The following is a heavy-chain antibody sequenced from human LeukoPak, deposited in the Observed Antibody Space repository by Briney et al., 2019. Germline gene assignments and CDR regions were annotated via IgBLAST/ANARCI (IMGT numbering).Heavy chain of an antibody. D-gene: IGHD5-18*01. CDR1: GFTFSSYA. CDR3: ARSGRLWSKTSFDY. J-gene: IGHJ4*02. CDR2: ISSSGSTI. V-gene: IGHV3-48*03. Sequence: GGSLRLSCAASGFTFSSYAMTWVRQAPGKGLEWVSYISSSGSTIYYADSVKGRFTISRDNAKNSLYLQMNSLRAEDTAVYYCARSGRLWSKTSFDYWGQGTLVTVSS.